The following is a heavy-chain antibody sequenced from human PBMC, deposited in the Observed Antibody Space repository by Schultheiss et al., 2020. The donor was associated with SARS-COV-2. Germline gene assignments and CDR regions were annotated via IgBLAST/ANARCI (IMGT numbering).Heavy chain of an antibody. CDR2: INHSGST. J-gene: IGHJ5*02. CDR3: ARDGGNHKGFDP. D-gene: IGHD3-16*01. Sequence: SETLSLTCTVSGGSISSYYWSWIRQPAGKGLEWIGEINHSGSTNYNPSLKSRVTISVDTSKNQFSLKLSSVTAADTAVYYCARDGGNHKGFDPWGQGTLVTVSS. CDR1: GGSISSYY. V-gene: IGHV4-59*12.